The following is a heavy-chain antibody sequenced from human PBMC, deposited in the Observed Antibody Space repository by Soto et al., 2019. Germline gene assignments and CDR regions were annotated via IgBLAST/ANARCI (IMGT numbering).Heavy chain of an antibody. CDR1: GGTFSSYA. CDR2: IIPIFGTA. CDR3: ARDAAVDGISIFDD. J-gene: IGHJ4*02. V-gene: IGHV1-69*12. Sequence: QVQLVQSGAEVKKPGSSVKVSCKASGGTFSSYAISWVRQAPGQGLEWMGGIIPIFGTANYAQKFQGRVTITADESTSTAYMELSSLRSADTTVEYCARDAAVDGISIFDDWGQGTLVTVSS. D-gene: IGHD6-19*01.